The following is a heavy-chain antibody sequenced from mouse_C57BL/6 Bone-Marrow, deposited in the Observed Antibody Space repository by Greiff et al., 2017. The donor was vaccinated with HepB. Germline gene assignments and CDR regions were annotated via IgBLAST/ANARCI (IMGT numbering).Heavy chain of an antibody. CDR3: SRRIITTVVRAMDY. CDR1: GYTFTDYA. Sequence: VQLKESGPELVRPGVSVKISCKGSGYTFTDYAMHWVKQSHAKSLEWIGVISTYYGDASYNQKFKDKATMTVDKSSSTAYMELARLTSEDSAVYYCSRRIITTVVRAMDYWGQGTSVTVSS. CDR2: ISTYYGDA. V-gene: IGHV1-67*01. D-gene: IGHD1-1*01. J-gene: IGHJ4*01.